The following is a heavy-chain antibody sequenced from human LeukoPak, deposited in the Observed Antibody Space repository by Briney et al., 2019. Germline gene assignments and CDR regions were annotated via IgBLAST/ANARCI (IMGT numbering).Heavy chain of an antibody. D-gene: IGHD6-13*01. J-gene: IGHJ5*02. CDR2: IYYSGST. CDR3: ARHGPAMIAAAGTGHWFDP. CDR1: GGSISSYY. Sequence: SETLSLTCTVSGGSISSYYWSWIRQPPGKGLEWIGYIYYSGSTNYNPSLKSRVTISVDTSKNQFSLKLSSVTAADTAVYYCARHGPAMIAAAGTGHWFDPWGQGTLVTVSS. V-gene: IGHV4-59*08.